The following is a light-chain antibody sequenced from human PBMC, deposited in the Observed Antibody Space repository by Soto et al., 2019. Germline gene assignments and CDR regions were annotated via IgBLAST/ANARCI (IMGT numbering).Light chain of an antibody. CDR3: QQAESFPYT. V-gene: IGKV1-12*01. CDR2: AAS. Sequence: DIQMTQSPSSVAASVGDRVTITCRASQAISNRLAWYQHKPGKAPNLLIYAASSLQTAAPSRFSGSGSGTDFTLTISSLQPEDFATYYCQQAESFPYTFGQGTKLESK. J-gene: IGKJ2*01. CDR1: QAISNR.